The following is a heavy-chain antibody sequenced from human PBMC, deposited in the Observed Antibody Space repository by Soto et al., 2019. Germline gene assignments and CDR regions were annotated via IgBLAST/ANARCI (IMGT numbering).Heavy chain of an antibody. J-gene: IGHJ3*01. CDR3: ARVRARFSRSAFDV. CDR2: IDYSGSS. Sequence: QLQLQQWGAGLLKPSETLSLTCAVYGGSFTTYYWSWIRQSPGKGLEWIGEIDYSGSSNYNPSLKSRVTISVDKSKNQSSLKLNSMTAADTAVYYCARVRARFSRSAFDVWGQGTMVAVSS. D-gene: IGHD3-10*01. V-gene: IGHV4-34*01. CDR1: GGSFTTYY.